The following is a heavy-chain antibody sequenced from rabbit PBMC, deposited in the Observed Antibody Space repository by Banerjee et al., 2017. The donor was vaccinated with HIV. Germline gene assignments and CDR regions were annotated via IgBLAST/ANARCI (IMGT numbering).Heavy chain of an antibody. CDR2: IYAGSSGTT. J-gene: IGHJ4*01. V-gene: IGHV1S45*01. CDR3: ARDLAGVIGWNFDL. CDR1: GFTLSSYR. Sequence: QEQLEESGGDLVKPEGSLTLTCTASGFTLSSYRMCWVRQAPGKGLEWIGCIYAGSSGTTYYASWAKGRFTISKTSSTTVTLQMTSLTAADTATYFCARDLAGVIGWNFDLWGPGTLVTVS. D-gene: IGHD4-1*01.